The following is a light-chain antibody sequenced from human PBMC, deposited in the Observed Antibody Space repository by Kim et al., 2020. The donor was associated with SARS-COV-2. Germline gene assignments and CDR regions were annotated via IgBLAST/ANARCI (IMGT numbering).Light chain of an antibody. CDR3: QQYGTLPYT. CDR2: GAS. CDR1: QSVNSWY. J-gene: IGKJ2*01. V-gene: IGKV3-20*01. Sequence: LSPGESAPPSCRASQSVNSWYLAWYQVKPGQAPSLLIFGASSWATGVPDRFSGSGSGTDFTLTISSLEPEDFAVYYCQQYGTLPYTFGQGTKLEI.